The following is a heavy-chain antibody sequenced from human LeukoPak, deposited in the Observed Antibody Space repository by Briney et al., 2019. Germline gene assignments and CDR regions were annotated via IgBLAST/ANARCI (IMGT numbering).Heavy chain of an antibody. CDR3: AKDRAKWSSGWFFDY. J-gene: IGHJ4*02. CDR1: GFTFSSYG. V-gene: IGHV3-30*02. CDR2: IRYDGSNK. D-gene: IGHD6-19*01. Sequence: GGSLRLSCAASGFTFSSYGMHWVRQAPGKGLEWVAFIRYDGSNKYYADSVKGRFTISRDNSKNTLYLQMNSLRAEDTAVYYCAKDRAKWSSGWFFDYWGQGTLVTVSS.